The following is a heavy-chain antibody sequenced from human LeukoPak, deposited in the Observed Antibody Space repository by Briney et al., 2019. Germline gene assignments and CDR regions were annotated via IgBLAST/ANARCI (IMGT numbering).Heavy chain of an antibody. Sequence: ASVKVSCKASGYTFTSYAMNWVRQAPGQGLEWMGWINTNTGNPTYAQGFTGRFVFSLDTSVSTAYLQISSLKAEDTAVYYCARPPSPRYYYYYMDVWGKGTTVTVSS. CDR2: INTNTGNP. V-gene: IGHV7-4-1*02. J-gene: IGHJ6*03. CDR3: ARPPSPRYYYYYMDV. CDR1: GYTFTSYA.